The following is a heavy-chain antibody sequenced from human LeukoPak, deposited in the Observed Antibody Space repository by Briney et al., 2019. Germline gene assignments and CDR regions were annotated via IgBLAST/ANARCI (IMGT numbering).Heavy chain of an antibody. D-gene: IGHD2-21*02. J-gene: IGHJ4*02. V-gene: IGHV4-39*07. CDR2: IYYSGST. CDR3: ARRTYCGGDCYSFDY. CDR1: GGSISSSSYY. Sequence: SETLSLTCTVSGGSISSSSYYWGWIRQPPGKGLEWIGSIYYSGSTYYNPSLKSRVTISVDTSKNQFSLKLSSVTAADTAVYYCARRTYCGGDCYSFDYWGQGTLVTVSS.